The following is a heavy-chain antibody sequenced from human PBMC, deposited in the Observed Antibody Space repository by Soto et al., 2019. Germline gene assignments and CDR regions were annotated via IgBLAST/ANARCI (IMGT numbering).Heavy chain of an antibody. J-gene: IGHJ5*02. CDR3: ATSMRHTLKP. Sequence: EVQVVESGGGLVQPGGSLRLSCAASGFTFSSHWMTWVRQVPGKGLEWVANINQDGSDQYYVDSVKGRFTISRDNAKNSLCLHMNSLRVEDTAVYYCATSMRHTLKPSGQGTLVTVSS. CDR2: INQDGSDQ. V-gene: IGHV3-7*01. CDR1: GFTFSSHW. D-gene: IGHD2-8*01.